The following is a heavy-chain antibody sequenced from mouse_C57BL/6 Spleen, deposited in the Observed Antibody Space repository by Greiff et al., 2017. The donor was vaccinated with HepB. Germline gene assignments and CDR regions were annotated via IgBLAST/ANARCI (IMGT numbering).Heavy chain of an antibody. V-gene: IGHV1-53*01. CDR3: ARTTMVKGYYFDY. J-gene: IGHJ2*01. Sequence: VQLKQPGTELVKPGASGYTFTSYWMHWVKQRPGQGLEWIGNINPSNGGTNYNEKFKSKATLTVDKSSSTAYMQLSSLTSEDSAVYYCARTTMVKGYYFDYWGQGTTLTVSS. D-gene: IGHD2-2*01. CDR2: INPSNGGT. CDR1: GYTFTSYW.